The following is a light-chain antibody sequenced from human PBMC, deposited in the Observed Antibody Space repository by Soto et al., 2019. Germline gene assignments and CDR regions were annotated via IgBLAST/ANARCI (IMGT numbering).Light chain of an antibody. CDR2: AAF. V-gene: IGKV1-39*01. Sequence: DIQMTQSPSSLSASVGDRVTITCRASQSISNYLNWYQQKPGKAPKLLIYAAFSLQGGVPSRFSGRGSGTDFTLTISSLQPEDFATYYCQQSYSSPETFGQGTKVEI. CDR3: QQSYSSPET. J-gene: IGKJ1*01. CDR1: QSISNY.